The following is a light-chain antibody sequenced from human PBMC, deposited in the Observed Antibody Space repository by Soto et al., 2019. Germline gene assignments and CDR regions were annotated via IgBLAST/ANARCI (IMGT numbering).Light chain of an antibody. CDR2: WAP. CDR1: QSVLYDSNNKDY. J-gene: IGKJ2*01. CDR3: QQYYLTPYT. V-gene: IGKV4-1*01. Sequence: DIVMTQSPDSLAVSLGERATINCKSSQSVLYDSNNKDYLAWYQQKPGQPPKLLIYWAPARESGVPDRFSGSGSGTDFTLTISSLQAEDVAVYYCQQYYLTPYTFGQGTKLEIK.